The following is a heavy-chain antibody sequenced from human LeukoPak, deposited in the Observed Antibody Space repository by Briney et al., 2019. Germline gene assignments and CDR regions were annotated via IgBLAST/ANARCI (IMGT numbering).Heavy chain of an antibody. CDR2: INPNSGGT. D-gene: IGHD3-9*01. CDR1: GYTFTSYG. J-gene: IGHJ3*02. V-gene: IGHV1-2*06. CDR3: ARDYDILTGYYKVPIEDAFDI. Sequence: ASVKVSCKASGYTFTSYGISWVRQAPGQGLEWMGRINPNSGGTNYAQKFQGRVTMTRDTSISTAYMELSRLRSDDTAVYYCARDYDILTGYYKVPIEDAFDIWGQGTMVTVSS.